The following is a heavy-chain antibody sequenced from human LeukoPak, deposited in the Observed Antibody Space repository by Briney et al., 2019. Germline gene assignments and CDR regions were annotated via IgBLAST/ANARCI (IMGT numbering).Heavy chain of an antibody. CDR3: ARPVERIGWYFDL. CDR1: GYSFTRYW. Sequence: GESLKISCKGSGYSFTRYWIGWVRQMPGKGLEWMGIIYPGDSDTRYSPSFQGQVTISADKSISTAYLQWSSLKASDTAMYYCARPVERIGWYFDLWGRGTLVTVSS. CDR2: IYPGDSDT. D-gene: IGHD1-26*01. J-gene: IGHJ2*01. V-gene: IGHV5-51*01.